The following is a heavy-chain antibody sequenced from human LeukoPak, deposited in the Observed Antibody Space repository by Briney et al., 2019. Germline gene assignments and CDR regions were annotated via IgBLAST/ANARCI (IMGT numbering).Heavy chain of an antibody. D-gene: IGHD7-27*01. J-gene: IGHJ4*02. CDR1: GFTFSDYY. Sequence: GGSLRLSCAASGFTFSDYYMSWIRQAPGKGLEWVSYISSSGSTIYYADSVKGRFTISRDNAQSSLYLEMNSLRAEDTAIYYCAKVGRSTTPGAWGQGTLVTVSS. CDR3: AKVGRSTTPGA. V-gene: IGHV3-11*04. CDR2: ISSSGSTI.